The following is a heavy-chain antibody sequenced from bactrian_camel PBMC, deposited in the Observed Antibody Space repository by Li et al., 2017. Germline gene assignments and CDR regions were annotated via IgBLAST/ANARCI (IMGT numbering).Heavy chain of an antibody. J-gene: IGHJ7*01. CDR2: INTNGGST. Sequence: HVQLVESGGGLVQPGGSLRLSCAASGFPFSTTTMNWVRLAPGKGLEWVSTINTNGGSTYYGDSVEGRFTISNDNAKNTVYLQLHDLKTEDMAMYYCAKDRGAAAADPYYGMDYWGKGTQVTVS. V-gene: IGHV3S1*01. CDR1: GFPFSTTT.